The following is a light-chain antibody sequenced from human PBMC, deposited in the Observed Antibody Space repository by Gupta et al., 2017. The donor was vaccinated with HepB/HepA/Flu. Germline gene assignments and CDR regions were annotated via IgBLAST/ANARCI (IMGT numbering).Light chain of an antibody. J-gene: IGKJ5*01. V-gene: IGKV1-17*01. Sequence: QTTQSPSSLSASVGDRATITCRASKVSRDDLSWYQQKPGRAPKRLIYTASSLQTGIPSRFSGSGSGTEFTLTISRLQPEDSATYYCLQHDGYPHTFGQGTRLEI. CDR1: KVSRDD. CDR3: LQHDGYPHT. CDR2: TAS.